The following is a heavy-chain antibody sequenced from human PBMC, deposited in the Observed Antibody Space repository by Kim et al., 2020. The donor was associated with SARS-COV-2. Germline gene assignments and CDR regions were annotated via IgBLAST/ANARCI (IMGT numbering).Heavy chain of an antibody. Sequence: SVKVSCKASGGTFSSYAISWVRQAPGQGLEWMGGIIPIFGTANYAQKFQGRVTITADESTSTAYMELSSLRSEDTAVYYCARGDSSGWKFDPWGQGTLVTVSS. V-gene: IGHV1-69*13. J-gene: IGHJ5*02. CDR3: ARGDSSGWKFDP. CDR1: GGTFSSYA. CDR2: IIPIFGTA. D-gene: IGHD6-19*01.